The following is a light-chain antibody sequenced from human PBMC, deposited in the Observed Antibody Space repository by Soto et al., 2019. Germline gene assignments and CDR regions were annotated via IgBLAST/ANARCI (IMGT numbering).Light chain of an antibody. Sequence: EIVLTQSPGTLSWSPGERATLSCRASQSISNSYLAWYQQKLGQAPRLLIYGASTRATGIPARFSGSGSGTDFTLTISSLEPEDFAVYYCQQRSNWPPWTFGQGTKVDIK. J-gene: IGKJ1*01. CDR3: QQRSNWPPWT. CDR1: QSISNSY. CDR2: GAS. V-gene: IGKV3D-20*02.